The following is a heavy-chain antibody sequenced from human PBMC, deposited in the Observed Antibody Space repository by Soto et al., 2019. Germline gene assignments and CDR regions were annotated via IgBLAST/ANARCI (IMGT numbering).Heavy chain of an antibody. D-gene: IGHD7-27*01. CDR3: ARPKSLGLYYSYCGMDV. J-gene: IGHJ6*02. Sequence: SETLSLTWAVYGGSFSCYYWSWIRQPPGQGLEWIGEINHSGSANYNPSRKSRVTISVDTSKNRFSLKLSSVTAADTAVYYCARPKSLGLYYSYCGMDVWGQGTTVTSP. V-gene: IGHV4-34*01. CDR2: INHSGSA. CDR1: GGSFSCYY.